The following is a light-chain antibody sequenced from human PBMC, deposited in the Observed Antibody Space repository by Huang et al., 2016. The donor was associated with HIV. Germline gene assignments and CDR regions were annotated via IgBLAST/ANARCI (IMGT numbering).Light chain of an antibody. CDR2: AAS. Sequence: DIQMTQSPSSLSASVGDRVTITCRASQGISNYLAWYQQKPGKVPKLLIYAASTLRSGVPSRFSGSGSGTDFTLTISSLQPEDVATYYCQKYNSALRTFGQGTKVEIK. J-gene: IGKJ1*01. V-gene: IGKV1-27*01. CDR3: QKYNSALRT. CDR1: QGISNY.